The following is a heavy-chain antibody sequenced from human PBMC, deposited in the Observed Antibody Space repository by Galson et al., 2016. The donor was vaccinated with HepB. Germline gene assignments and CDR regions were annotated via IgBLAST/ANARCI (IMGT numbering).Heavy chain of an antibody. CDR2: IYYSGST. J-gene: IGHJ4*02. CDR3: ARGEPQLVLHF. Sequence: SETLSLTCTVSGGSISSSYWSWIRRPPGKGLEWIGYIYYSGSTKYNPSLESRVTMAIDTSKNQFSLNLSSVTAADTAVYYCARGEPQLVLHFWGQGSLVTVSS. CDR1: GGSISSSY. D-gene: IGHD1-26*01. V-gene: IGHV4-59*01.